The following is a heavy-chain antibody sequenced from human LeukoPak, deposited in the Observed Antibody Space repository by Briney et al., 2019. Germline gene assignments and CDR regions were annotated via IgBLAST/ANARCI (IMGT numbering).Heavy chain of an antibody. CDR2: IYHSGST. CDR3: ASFRLRDAFDI. Sequence: SETLSLTCTVSGYSISSGYYWGWIRQPPGKGLEWIGSIYHSGSTYYNPSLKSRVTISVDTSKNQFSLKLSSVTAADTAVYYCASFRLRDAFDIWGQGTMVTVSS. D-gene: IGHD5/OR15-5a*01. CDR1: GYSISSGYY. J-gene: IGHJ3*02. V-gene: IGHV4-38-2*02.